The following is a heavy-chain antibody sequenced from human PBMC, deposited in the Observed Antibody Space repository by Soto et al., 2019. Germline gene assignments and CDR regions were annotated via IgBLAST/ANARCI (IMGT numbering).Heavy chain of an antibody. CDR1: GGSISSGGYS. Sequence: SETLSLTCAVSGGSISSGGYSWSWIRQPPGKGLEWIGYIYHSGSTYYNPSLKSRVTISVDRSKNQFSLKLSSVTAADTAVYYCARVGPWGVPAAILYYGMDVWGQGTTVTVSS. D-gene: IGHD2-2*01. CDR2: IYHSGST. V-gene: IGHV4-30-2*01. CDR3: ARVGPWGVPAAILYYGMDV. J-gene: IGHJ6*02.